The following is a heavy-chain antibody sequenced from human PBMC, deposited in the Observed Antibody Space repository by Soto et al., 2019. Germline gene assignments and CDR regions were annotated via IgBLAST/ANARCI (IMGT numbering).Heavy chain of an antibody. V-gene: IGHV3-48*02. J-gene: IGHJ6*02. Sequence: GSLRLSCAASGFTFSSYSMNWVRQAPGKGLEWVSYISSSSSTIYYADSVKGRFTISRDNAKNSLYLQMNSLRDEDTAVYYCGRGGGDIVVVPAAMSGMDVWGQGTTVTVSS. D-gene: IGHD2-2*01. CDR3: GRGGGDIVVVPAAMSGMDV. CDR2: ISSSSSTI. CDR1: GFTFSSYS.